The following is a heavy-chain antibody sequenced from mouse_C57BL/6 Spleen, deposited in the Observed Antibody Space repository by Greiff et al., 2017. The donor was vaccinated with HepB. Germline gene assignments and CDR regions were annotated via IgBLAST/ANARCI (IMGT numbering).Heavy chain of an antibody. Sequence: QVQLQQSGAELMKPGASVKLSCKATGYTFTGYWIEWVKQRPGHGLEWIGEILPGSGSTNYNEKFKGKATFTADTSSNTAYMQLRSLTTADSDIYYCDSQLRLRGFAYWGQGTLVTVSA. CDR1: GYTFTGYW. CDR3: DSQLRLRGFAY. D-gene: IGHD3-2*02. J-gene: IGHJ3*01. CDR2: ILPGSGST. V-gene: IGHV1-9*01.